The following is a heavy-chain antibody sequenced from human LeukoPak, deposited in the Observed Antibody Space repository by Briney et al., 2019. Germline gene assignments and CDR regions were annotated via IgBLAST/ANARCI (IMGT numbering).Heavy chain of an antibody. CDR3: ARDNRHYYGSGSRIDY. CDR2: IYYSGST. Sequence: SETLSLTCTVSGGSISSGGYYWSWIRQHPGKGLEWIGYIYYSGSTYYNPSLKSRVTISVDTSKNQFSLKLSSVTAADTAVYYCARDNRHYYGSGSRIDYWGQGTLVTVS. CDR1: GGSISSGGYY. D-gene: IGHD3-10*01. J-gene: IGHJ4*02. V-gene: IGHV4-31*03.